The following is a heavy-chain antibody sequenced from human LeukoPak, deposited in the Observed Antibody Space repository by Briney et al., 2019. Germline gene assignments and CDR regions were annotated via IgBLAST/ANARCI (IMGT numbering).Heavy chain of an antibody. J-gene: IGHJ5*02. Sequence: ASVKVSCKVSGYTLTELSMHWVRQAPGKGLEWMGGFDPEDGETIYAQKFQGRVTMTEDTSTDTAYMELSSLRSEGTAVYYCAGIVAGTNWFDPWGQGTLVTVSS. CDR3: AGIVAGTNWFDP. V-gene: IGHV1-24*01. CDR2: FDPEDGET. CDR1: GYTLTELS. D-gene: IGHD3-22*01.